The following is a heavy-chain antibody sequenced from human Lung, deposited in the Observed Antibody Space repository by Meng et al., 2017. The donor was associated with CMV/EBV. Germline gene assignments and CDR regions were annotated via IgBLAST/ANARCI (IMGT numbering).Heavy chain of an antibody. CDR2: ISAYNGNT. D-gene: IGHD1-26*01. J-gene: IGHJ4*02. V-gene: IGHV1-18*01. Sequence: KRSGYTFTSYGISWVPQAPGQGLEWMGWISAYNGNTNHAQKLQGRVTTTTDTATITAYMELRILRSADTAVYYCASGGGSYPSFDYWGQGTLVTVSS. CDR3: ASGGGSYPSFDY. CDR1: GYTFTSYG.